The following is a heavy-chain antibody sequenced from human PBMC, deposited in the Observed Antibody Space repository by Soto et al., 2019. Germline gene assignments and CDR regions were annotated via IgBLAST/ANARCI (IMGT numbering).Heavy chain of an antibody. V-gene: IGHV4-59*01. J-gene: IGHJ5*02. Sequence: PSETLSLTCTVSGGSISSYYWSWIRQPPGKGLEWIGYIYYSGSTNYNPSLKSRVTISVDTSKNQFSLKLSSVTAADTAVYYCAKGDRITIVRGVIMGGPNWFDPWGQGTLVTVSS. CDR1: GGSISSYY. D-gene: IGHD3-10*01. CDR3: AKGDRITIVRGVIMGGPNWFDP. CDR2: IYYSGST.